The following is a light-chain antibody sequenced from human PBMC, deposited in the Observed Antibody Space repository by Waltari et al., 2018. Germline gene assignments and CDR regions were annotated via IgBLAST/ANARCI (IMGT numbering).Light chain of an antibody. CDR1: QSVSSN. V-gene: IGKV3-15*01. CDR2: DAS. Sequence: EILMTQSPATLSVSPGDRATPSCRASQSVSSNLAWYQQKPGQPLRLLIFDASRRATGIPARFSGSGSGTEFTLTISSLQSEDFAVYYCQQYNNWPPYTFGQGTKLDIK. CDR3: QQYNNWPPYT. J-gene: IGKJ2*01.